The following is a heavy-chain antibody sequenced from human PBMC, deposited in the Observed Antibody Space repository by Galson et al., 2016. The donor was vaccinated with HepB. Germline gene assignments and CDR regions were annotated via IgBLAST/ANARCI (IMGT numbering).Heavy chain of an antibody. CDR2: IYYGRHN. D-gene: IGHD3-3*02. Sequence: SETLSLTCTVSGGSIVISDHYWVWIRQPPGEGLEWMAHIYYGRHNRYNPSLMGRVTLSTDTSTNEISLTLTSVTAADTAVYYCGTLLEGHGGTGYWGQGTPVIVSS. J-gene: IGHJ4*02. V-gene: IGHV4-61*05. CDR3: GTLLEGHGGTGY. CDR1: GGSIVISDHY.